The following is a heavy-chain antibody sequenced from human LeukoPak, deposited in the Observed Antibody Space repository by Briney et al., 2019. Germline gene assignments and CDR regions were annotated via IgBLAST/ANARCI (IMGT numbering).Heavy chain of an antibody. V-gene: IGHV4-59*01. D-gene: IGHD2-2*02. CDR1: GGSISSYY. CDR2: IYYSGST. J-gene: IGHJ4*02. Sequence: SETLSLTCTVSGGSISSYYWSWIRQPPGKGLEWIGYIYYSGSTNYNPSLKSRVTISVDTSKNQFSLKLSSVTAADTAVYYFAREHTEYYFDYWGQGTLVTVSS. CDR3: AREHTEYYFDY.